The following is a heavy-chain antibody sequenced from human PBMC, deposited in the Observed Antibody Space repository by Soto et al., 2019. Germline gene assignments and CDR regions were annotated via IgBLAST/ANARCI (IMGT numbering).Heavy chain of an antibody. V-gene: IGHV4-59*01. CDR3: ARSVAVPGAHIDY. D-gene: IGHD6-19*01. CDR2: VYYTGST. CDR1: GGSISGSY. Sequence: SETLSLTCSVSGGSISGSYWSWIRQSPGKGLEWLGHVYYTGSTNYSPSLRSRVSISVDTSKNEFSLRLSSVTAADTAVYFCARSVAVPGAHIDYWGQGTQVTVSS. J-gene: IGHJ4*02.